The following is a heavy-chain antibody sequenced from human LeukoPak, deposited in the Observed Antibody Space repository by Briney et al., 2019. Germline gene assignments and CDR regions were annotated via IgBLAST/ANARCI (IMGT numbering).Heavy chain of an antibody. D-gene: IGHD3-9*01. Sequence: GGSLRLSCAASGFTFSSYGMHWVRQAPGKGLEWVAVISYDGSNKYYADSVKGRFTISRDNSKNTLYLQMNSLGAEDTAVYYCAKVNTLTGYPGYYYYYMDVWGKGTTVTVSS. CDR3: AKVNTLTGYPGYYYYYMDV. CDR2: ISYDGSNK. CDR1: GFTFSSYG. J-gene: IGHJ6*03. V-gene: IGHV3-30*18.